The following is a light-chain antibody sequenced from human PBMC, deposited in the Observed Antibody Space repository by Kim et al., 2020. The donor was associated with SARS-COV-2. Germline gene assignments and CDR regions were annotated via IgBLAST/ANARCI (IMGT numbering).Light chain of an antibody. CDR1: QSISNW. CDR3: KDYSSNS. CDR2: DAS. Sequence: DIQMTQSPSTLSASVGDRVTITCRASQSISNWLAWYQQKPGKAPKLLVFDASTLKGDVPSRFSGSGSGTEFTLTITSLQPDDFATYYCKDYSSNSLGGGTKVDIK. J-gene: IGKJ4*01. V-gene: IGKV1-5*01.